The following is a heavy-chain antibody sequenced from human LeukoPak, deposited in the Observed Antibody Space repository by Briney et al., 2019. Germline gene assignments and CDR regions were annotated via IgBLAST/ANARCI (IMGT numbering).Heavy chain of an antibody. CDR3: ARDWCSGTSCPTGFDP. J-gene: IGHJ5*02. CDR1: GGSIRSSRYY. D-gene: IGHD2-2*01. V-gene: IGHV4-39*07. Sequence: PSETLPLTCTVSGGSIRSSRYYWGGIRQPPGKGLEGIGSIYYIGSTYYNPSLKSRVTISVDTSKNQFSLKLSSVTAADTAVYYCARDWCSGTSCPTGFDPWGQGTLVTVSS. CDR2: IYYIGST.